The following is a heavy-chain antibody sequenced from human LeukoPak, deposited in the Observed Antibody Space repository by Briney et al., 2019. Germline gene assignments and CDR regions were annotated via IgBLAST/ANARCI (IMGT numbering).Heavy chain of an antibody. CDR2: IYYSGST. Sequence: SETLSLTCTVSGGSISSYYWSWIRQHPGKGLEWIGYIYYSGSTYYNPSLKSRVTISVDTSKNQFSLKLSSVTAADTAVYYCARDSTMVRGVLDYWGQGTLVTVSS. CDR1: GGSISSYY. J-gene: IGHJ4*02. V-gene: IGHV4-59*06. D-gene: IGHD3-10*01. CDR3: ARDSTMVRGVLDY.